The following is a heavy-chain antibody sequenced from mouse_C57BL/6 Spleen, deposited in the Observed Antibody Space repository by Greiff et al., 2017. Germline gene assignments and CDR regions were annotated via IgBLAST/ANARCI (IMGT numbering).Heavy chain of an antibody. CDR2: FYPGSGSI. D-gene: IGHD2-4*01. Sequence: VQLQQSGAELVKPGASVKLSCKASGYTFPEYTIHWVKQRSGQGLEWIGWFYPGSGSIKYNETLTDKATLTADKSSSTVYMELSRLTSEDSAVYFCARHALDYDGAWFAYWGQGTLVTVSA. CDR3: ARHALDYDGAWFAY. J-gene: IGHJ3*01. V-gene: IGHV1-62-2*01. CDR1: GYTFPEYT.